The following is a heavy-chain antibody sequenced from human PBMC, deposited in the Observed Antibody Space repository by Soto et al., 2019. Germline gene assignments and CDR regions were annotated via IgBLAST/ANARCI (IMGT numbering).Heavy chain of an antibody. Sequence: PGGSLRLSCAASGFTFSSYSMNWVRQAPGKGLEWVSYISSSSSSTYYADSVKGRFTISRDNSKNTLYLQMNSLRAEDTAVYYCARDESVLRWAFDIWGQGTMVTVSS. CDR1: GFTFSSYS. J-gene: IGHJ3*02. CDR2: ISSSSSST. V-gene: IGHV3-48*01. D-gene: IGHD3-3*01. CDR3: ARDESVLRWAFDI.